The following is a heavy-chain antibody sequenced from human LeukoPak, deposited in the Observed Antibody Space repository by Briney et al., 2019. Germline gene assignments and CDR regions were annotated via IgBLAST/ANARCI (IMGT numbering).Heavy chain of an antibody. J-gene: IGHJ4*02. V-gene: IGHV4-4*07. Sequence: SETLSLXCTVSGVSISSYYWSWSRQPAGKGLEWIGRIYTSGSTNYNPSLKSRVAMSVDTSKNQFSLKLSSVTAADSAVFYCARAGDGYTSGYFDYWGQGTLVTVSS. CDR2: IYTSGST. D-gene: IGHD5-24*01. CDR3: ARAGDGYTSGYFDY. CDR1: GVSISSYY.